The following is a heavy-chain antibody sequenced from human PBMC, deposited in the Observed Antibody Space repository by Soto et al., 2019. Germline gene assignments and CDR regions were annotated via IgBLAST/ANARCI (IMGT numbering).Heavy chain of an antibody. Sequence: ASVKVSCKASVYSYTGYYMHWVRLAPGQGLEWMGWINPNSGGTNYAQKFQGWVTMTRDTSISTAYMELSRLRSDDTAVYYCARGRLTYDYYGMDVWGQGTTVTVSS. D-gene: IGHD3-10*01. J-gene: IGHJ6*02. CDR1: VYSYTGYY. CDR3: ARGRLTYDYYGMDV. V-gene: IGHV1-2*04. CDR2: INPNSGGT.